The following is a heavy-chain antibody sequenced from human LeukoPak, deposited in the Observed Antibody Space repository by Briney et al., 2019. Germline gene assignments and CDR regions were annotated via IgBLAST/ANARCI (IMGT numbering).Heavy chain of an antibody. D-gene: IGHD2-2*01. Sequence: GGSLRLSCAASGFTFSSYWMSWVRQAPGKGLKWVANIKQDGSEKYYVDSVKGRFTISRDNAKNSLYLQMNSLRAEDTAVYYCARDQGPPYCSSTSCSFAGFIDYWGQGTLVTVSS. J-gene: IGHJ4*02. CDR2: IKQDGSEK. V-gene: IGHV3-7*01. CDR3: ARDQGPPYCSSTSCSFAGFIDY. CDR1: GFTFSSYW.